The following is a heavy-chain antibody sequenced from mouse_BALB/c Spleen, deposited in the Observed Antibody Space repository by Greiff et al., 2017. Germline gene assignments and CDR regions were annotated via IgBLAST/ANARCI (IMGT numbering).Heavy chain of an antibody. V-gene: IGHV1-82*01. Sequence: QVQLQQSGPELVKPGASVKISCKASGYAFTSSWMHWVKQRPGQGLEWIGRIYPGDGNTNYNGKFKGKATLTADKSSSTAYMQLSSLTSVDSAVYVRARMEPYGYVPYWGQGTTVTVSS. J-gene: IGHJ2*01. CDR3: ARMEPYGYVPY. CDR1: GYAFTSSW. CDR2: IYPGDGNT. D-gene: IGHD2-14*01.